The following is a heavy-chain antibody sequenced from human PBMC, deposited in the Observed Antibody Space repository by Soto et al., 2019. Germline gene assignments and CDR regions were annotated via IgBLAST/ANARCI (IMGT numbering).Heavy chain of an antibody. CDR2: ISSGGAVS. D-gene: IGHD1-1*01. CDR3: ARRLTRRTTGDWFDP. V-gene: IGHV3-11*01. CDR1: GFVFSDYY. Sequence: VQLVESGGGLVKPGGSLRLSCAASGFVFSDYYMTWIRQAPGKGLEWISDISSGGAVSNFADSVRGRFTISRDNTNNSLYLQMNNLRAEDTAIYYCARRLTRRTTGDWFDPWGQGTLVTVSS. J-gene: IGHJ5*02.